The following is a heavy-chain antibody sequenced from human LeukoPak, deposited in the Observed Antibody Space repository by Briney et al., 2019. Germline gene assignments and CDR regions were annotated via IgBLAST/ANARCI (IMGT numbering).Heavy chain of an antibody. V-gene: IGHV4-59*08. CDR1: GGSISSYY. Sequence: SETLSLTCTVSGGSISSYYWSWIRQPPGKGLEWIGSIYHSGSTYYNPSLKSRVTISVDTSKNQFSLKLSSVTAADTAVYYCARNPLDYYDSSGYRKMNWFDPWGQGTLVTVSS. D-gene: IGHD3-22*01. CDR3: ARNPLDYYDSSGYRKMNWFDP. CDR2: IYHSGST. J-gene: IGHJ5*02.